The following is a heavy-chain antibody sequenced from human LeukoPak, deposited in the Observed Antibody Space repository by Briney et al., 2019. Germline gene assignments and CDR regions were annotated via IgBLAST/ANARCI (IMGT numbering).Heavy chain of an antibody. Sequence: GGSLRLSCAASGFIFSDYGMSWARQAPGKGLEWVSAISGSGGSTYYADSVKGRFTISRDNSKNSLYLQMNSLRAEDTAVYYCARDVGSSSNYWGQGTLVTVSS. CDR1: GFIFSDYG. J-gene: IGHJ4*02. D-gene: IGHD6-13*01. CDR2: ISGSGGST. CDR3: ARDVGSSSNY. V-gene: IGHV3-23*01.